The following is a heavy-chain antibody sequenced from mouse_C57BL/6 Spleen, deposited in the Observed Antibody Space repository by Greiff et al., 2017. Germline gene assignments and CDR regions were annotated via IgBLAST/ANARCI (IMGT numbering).Heavy chain of an antibody. CDR1: GYTFTDYE. D-gene: IGHD2-3*01. V-gene: IGHV1-15*01. CDR2: IDPETGGT. J-gene: IGHJ1*03. CDR3: TSIYDV. Sequence: QVHVKQSGAELVRPGASVTLSCKASGYTFTDYEMHWVKQTPVHGLEWIGAIDPETGGTAYNQKFKGKAILTADKSSSTAYMELRSLTSEDSAVYYCTSIYDVWGTGTTVTVSS.